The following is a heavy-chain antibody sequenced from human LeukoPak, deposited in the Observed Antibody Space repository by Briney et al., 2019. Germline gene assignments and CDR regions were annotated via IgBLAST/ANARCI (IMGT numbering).Heavy chain of an antibody. J-gene: IGHJ6*02. CDR2: IIPILGIA. V-gene: IGHV1-69*04. Sequence: SVKVSCKASGGTFSSYAISWVRQAPGQGLEWMGRIIPILGIANYAQKFQGRVTITADKSTSTAYMELSSLRSEDTAVYYCTRTNCTNGVCYRPHYYYGMDVWGQGTTVTVSS. D-gene: IGHD2-8*01. CDR3: TRTNCTNGVCYRPHYYYGMDV. CDR1: GGTFSSYA.